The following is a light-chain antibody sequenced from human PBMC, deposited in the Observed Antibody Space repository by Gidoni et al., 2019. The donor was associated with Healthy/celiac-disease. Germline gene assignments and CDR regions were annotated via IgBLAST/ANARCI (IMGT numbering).Light chain of an antibody. CDR3: CSYAGSSTSWV. J-gene: IGLJ3*02. Sequence: QSALTQPASVSGSPGQSITISCTGTSSDVGSYNLVSWYQQHPGKAPKLMIYEVSKRPSGVSNRFSGSKPGNTASLTISGLQAEDEADYYCCSYAGSSTSWVFGGGTKLTVL. V-gene: IGLV2-23*02. CDR2: EVS. CDR1: SSDVGSYNL.